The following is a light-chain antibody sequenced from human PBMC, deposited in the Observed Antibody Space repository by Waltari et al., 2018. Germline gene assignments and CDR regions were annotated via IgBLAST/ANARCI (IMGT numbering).Light chain of an antibody. Sequence: SSDLTQDPSVSVALGQTVRITCQGDSLRRYYASWYQQRPGQAPILVLYGPGNRPSGIPDRFSGSTSGNTASLTITGAQAEEADCYCHSRETVSTRLFGGGTRLTV. V-gene: IGLV3-19*01. J-gene: IGLJ2*01. CDR2: GPG. CDR1: SLRRYY. CDR3: HSRETVSTRL.